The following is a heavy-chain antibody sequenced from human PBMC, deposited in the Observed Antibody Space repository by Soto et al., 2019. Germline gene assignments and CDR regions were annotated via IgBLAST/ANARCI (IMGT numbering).Heavy chain of an antibody. CDR1: GCRFTSYG. CDR3: ARHLDSSGWYRAFDI. Sequence: VESLRVWWRGAGCRFTSYGGSWVRQMPVKGLEWMGRIDPSDSYTNYSPSFQGHVTISADKSISTAYLQWSSLKASDTAMYYCARHLDSSGWYRAFDIWGQGTMVTVSS. V-gene: IGHV5-10-1*01. CDR2: IDPSDSYT. J-gene: IGHJ3*02. D-gene: IGHD6-19*01.